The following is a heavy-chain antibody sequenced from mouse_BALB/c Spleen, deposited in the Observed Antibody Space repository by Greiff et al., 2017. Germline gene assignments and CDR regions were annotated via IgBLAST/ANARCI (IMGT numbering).Heavy chain of an antibody. Sequence: QVQLQQSGTVLARPGASVKMSCKASGYTFTSYWMHWVKQRPGQGLEWIGYINPSTGYTEYNQKFKDKATLTADKSSSTAYMQLSSLTSEDSAVYYCARCGNYHYYAMDYWGQGTSVTVSS. CDR2: INPSTGYT. V-gene: IGHV1-4*01. D-gene: IGHD2-1*01. CDR1: GYTFTSYW. J-gene: IGHJ4*01. CDR3: ARCGNYHYYAMDY.